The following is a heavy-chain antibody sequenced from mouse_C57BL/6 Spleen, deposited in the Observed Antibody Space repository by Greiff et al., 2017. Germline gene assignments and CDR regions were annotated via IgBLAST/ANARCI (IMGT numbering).Heavy chain of an antibody. V-gene: IGHV1-52*01. CDR2: IDPSDSET. J-gene: IGHJ1*03. CDR3: ASFYGNYVVGYFDV. Sequence: QVQLQQPGAELVRPGSSAKLSCKASGYTFTSYWMHWVKQRPIQGLEWIGNIDPSDSETHYNQKFKDKATLTVDKSSSTAYMQLSSLTSEDSAVYYCASFYGNYVVGYFDVWGTGTTVTVSS. D-gene: IGHD2-1*01. CDR1: GYTFTSYW.